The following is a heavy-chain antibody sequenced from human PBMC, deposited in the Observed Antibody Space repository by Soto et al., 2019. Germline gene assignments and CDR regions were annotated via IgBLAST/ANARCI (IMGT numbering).Heavy chain of an antibody. J-gene: IGHJ6*02. CDR3: ACYYRSGVRGVIGYYYYYYGMDV. CDR1: GFTFSDYA. CDR2: VSHDGRNT. D-gene: IGHD3-10*01. V-gene: IGHV3-30*03. Sequence: PGGSLRLSCAASGFTFSDYAMHWVRQAPGKGLEWVAVVSHDGRNTHYADSVKGRFTISRDNSKNTLYLQMNSLRAEDTAVYYCACYYRSGVRGVIGYYYYYYGMDVWGQGTTVTVSS.